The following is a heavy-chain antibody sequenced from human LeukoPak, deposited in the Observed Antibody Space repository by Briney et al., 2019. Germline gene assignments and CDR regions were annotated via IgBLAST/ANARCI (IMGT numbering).Heavy chain of an antibody. Sequence: SETLSLTCTVSGGSISSYYWSWIRQPPGKGLEWIGYIYYSGYTNYNPSLKSRVTISVDTSKNQFSLKLSSVTAADTAVYYCARDSSGWRYYYYMDVWGKGTTVTISS. D-gene: IGHD6-19*01. CDR2: IYYSGYT. J-gene: IGHJ6*03. V-gene: IGHV4-59*01. CDR3: ARDSSGWRYYYYMDV. CDR1: GGSISSYY.